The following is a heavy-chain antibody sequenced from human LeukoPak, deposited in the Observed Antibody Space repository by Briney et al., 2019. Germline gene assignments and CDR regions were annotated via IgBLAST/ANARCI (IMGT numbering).Heavy chain of an antibody. V-gene: IGHV3-21*01. D-gene: IGHD2-2*01. J-gene: IGHJ5*02. CDR3: ARDSVVVVPAAIRGLFVNWFDP. Sequence: GGSLRLSCAASGFTFSSYSMNWVRQAPGKGLEWVSSISSSSSYIYYADSVKGRFTISRDNAKNSLYLQMNSLRAEDTAVYYCARDSVVVVPAAIRGLFVNWFDPWGQGTLVTVSS. CDR1: GFTFSSYS. CDR2: ISSSSSYI.